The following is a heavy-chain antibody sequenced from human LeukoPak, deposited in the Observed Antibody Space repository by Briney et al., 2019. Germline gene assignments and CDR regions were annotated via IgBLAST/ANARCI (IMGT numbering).Heavy chain of an antibody. V-gene: IGHV3-7*03. Sequence: GGSLRLSCAASGFTFSSYWVNWARQAPGKGLEWVASINHNGNVNYYVDSVKGRFTISRDNAKNSLYLQMSNLRAEDTAVYFCARGGGLDVWGQGATVTVSS. J-gene: IGHJ6*02. CDR1: GFTFSSYW. D-gene: IGHD3-16*01. CDR3: ARGGGLDV. CDR2: INHNGNVN.